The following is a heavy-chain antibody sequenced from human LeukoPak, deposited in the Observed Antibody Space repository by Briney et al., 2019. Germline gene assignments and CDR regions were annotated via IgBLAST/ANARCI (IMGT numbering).Heavy chain of an antibody. CDR2: IASDGTHT. D-gene: IGHD2-21*01. CDR3: ARERQDTVLHSGAFDI. J-gene: IGHJ3*02. CDR1: GFTFSAYF. V-gene: IGHV3-30-3*01. Sequence: GRSLRLSCAASGFTFSAYFMHWVRQAPGKGLEWVADIASDGTHTFYAESVKGRFTISRDNSKNTLYLQMNSLRAEDTAVYFCARERQDTVLHSGAFDIRGQGTMVTVSS.